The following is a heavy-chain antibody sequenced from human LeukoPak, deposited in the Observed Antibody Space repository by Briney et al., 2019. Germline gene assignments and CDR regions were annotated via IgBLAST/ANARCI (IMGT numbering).Heavy chain of an antibody. J-gene: IGHJ4*02. CDR3: VREARGYHYTDFDY. D-gene: IGHD5-18*01. CDR1: RFTLGSHD. Sequence: GGSLRLSCTASRFTLGSHDMHWVRQIPGQGLEWVAAVSSGFHAFFADSVQGRFTVSREDARNSLYLQMNSLRAGDTAVYYCVREARGYHYTDFDYWGQGTLVTVSS. CDR2: VSSGFHA. V-gene: IGHV3-13*01.